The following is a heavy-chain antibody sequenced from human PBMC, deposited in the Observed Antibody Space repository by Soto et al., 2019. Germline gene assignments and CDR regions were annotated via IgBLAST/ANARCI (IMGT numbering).Heavy chain of an antibody. V-gene: IGHV1-3*01. CDR3: ARDLRIVVVPAAMPHDAFDI. D-gene: IGHD2-2*01. J-gene: IGHJ3*02. CDR2: INAGNGNT. Sequence: ASVKVSCKASGYTFTSYAMHWVRQAPGQRLEWMGWINAGNGNTKYPQKFQGRVTITRDTSASTAYMELSSLRSEDTAVYYCARDLRIVVVPAAMPHDAFDIWGQGTMVTVSS. CDR1: GYTFTSYA.